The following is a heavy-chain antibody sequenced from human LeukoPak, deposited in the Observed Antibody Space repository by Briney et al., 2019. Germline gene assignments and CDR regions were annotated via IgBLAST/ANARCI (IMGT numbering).Heavy chain of an antibody. V-gene: IGHV4-39*07. CDR3: ARGYCSGGSCYSSYYYSYMDV. D-gene: IGHD2-15*01. J-gene: IGHJ6*03. Sequence: PSETLSLTCTVSGGSISSSSYYWGWIRQPPGKGLEWIGSINYSGSTYYNPSLKRRVTISVDRSKNQFSLKLSSVTAADTAVYYCARGYCSGGSCYSSYYYSYMDVWGKGTTVTVSS. CDR1: GGSISSSSYY. CDR2: INYSGST.